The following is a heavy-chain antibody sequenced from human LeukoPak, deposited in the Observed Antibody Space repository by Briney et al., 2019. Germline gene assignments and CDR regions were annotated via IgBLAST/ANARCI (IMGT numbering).Heavy chain of an antibody. V-gene: IGHV4-39*01. D-gene: IGHD5-24*01. CDR1: GGSIGSASSY. CDR3: ASPGGNRWLQFYHFDY. J-gene: IGHJ4*02. CDR2: MYYTGGT. Sequence: PSETLSLTCTVSGGSIGSASSYWAWIRQPPGKGLEWIGIMYYTGGTYYNPSLKSRVTISGDTSKNQFSLKLSSVTAADTAVYYCASPGGNRWLQFYHFDYWGQGTLATVSS.